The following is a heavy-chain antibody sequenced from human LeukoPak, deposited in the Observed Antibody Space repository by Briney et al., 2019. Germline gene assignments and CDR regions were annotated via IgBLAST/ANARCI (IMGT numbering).Heavy chain of an antibody. CDR3: ARFNFRGGAAGTNYYYMDV. Sequence: ASVKVSCKASRYTFTGYYMHWVRQAPGQGLEWMGWINPNSGGTNYAQKFQGRVTMTRDTSISTAYMELSRLRSDDTAVYYCARFNFRGGAAGTNYYYMDVWGKGTTVTVSS. J-gene: IGHJ6*03. V-gene: IGHV1-2*02. CDR2: INPNSGGT. D-gene: IGHD6-13*01. CDR1: RYTFTGYY.